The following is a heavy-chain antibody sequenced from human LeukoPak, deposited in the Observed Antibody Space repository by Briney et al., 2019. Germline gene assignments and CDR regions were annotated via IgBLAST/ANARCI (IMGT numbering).Heavy chain of an antibody. V-gene: IGHV3-48*01. D-gene: IGHD2-15*01. J-gene: IGHJ4*02. CDR1: GFTFSSYS. CDR2: ISSSGSTI. Sequence: GGSLRLSCAAPGFTFSSYSMNWVRQAPGKGLEWVSSISSSGSTIYYADSVKGRFTISRDNSKNTLYLQMNSLRAEDTAVYYCARVGVALYDYWGQGTLVTVSS. CDR3: ARVGVALYDY.